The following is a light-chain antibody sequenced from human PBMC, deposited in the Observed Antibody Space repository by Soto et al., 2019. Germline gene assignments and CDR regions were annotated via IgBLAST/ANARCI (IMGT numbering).Light chain of an antibody. Sequence: EIVLTQSPGTLSLSPGERATLSCRASQSVSSSYLAWYQQKPGQAPRLLIYGASSRATGIPGRCSGSGSGTDFTLTISRLEPEDFAVYYCQQYGSSRTLGQGTKVEIK. CDR1: QSVSSSY. CDR3: QQYGSSRT. V-gene: IGKV3-20*01. J-gene: IGKJ1*01. CDR2: GAS.